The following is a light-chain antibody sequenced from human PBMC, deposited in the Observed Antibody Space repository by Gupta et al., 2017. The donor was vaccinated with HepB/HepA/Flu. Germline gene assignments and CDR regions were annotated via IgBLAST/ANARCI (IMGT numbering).Light chain of an antibody. Sequence: DIQMTQSPSSLSASVGDRVTITCQASQDISNYLNWYQQKPGKAPKLLIYDASKLETGVPSRFSGSGSGTDFTLTISSLQPEDIATYYCQQEDNLPVTFGGGTKVEIK. CDR2: DAS. CDR3: QQEDNLPVT. J-gene: IGKJ4*01. CDR1: QDISNY. V-gene: IGKV1-33*01.